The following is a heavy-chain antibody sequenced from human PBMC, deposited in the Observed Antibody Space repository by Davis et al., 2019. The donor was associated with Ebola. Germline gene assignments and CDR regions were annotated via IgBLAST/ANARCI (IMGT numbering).Heavy chain of an antibody. V-gene: IGHV4-30-2*01. J-gene: IGHJ4*02. CDR1: GDSISGGAYS. CDR2: ILHFGNT. Sequence: MPSETLSLTCTVSGDSISGGAYSWTWIRQPPGKGLESSGYILHFGNTYYNPSLNNRVTMSVDRSKNQFSLKLSSVTAADTAVYFCARGNHDFWSGYPTTRLEYWGPGTLVTVSS. CDR3: ARGNHDFWSGYPTTRLEY. D-gene: IGHD3-3*01.